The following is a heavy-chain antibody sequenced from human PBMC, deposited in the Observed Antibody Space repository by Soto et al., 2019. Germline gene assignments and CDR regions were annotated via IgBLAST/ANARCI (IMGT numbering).Heavy chain of an antibody. D-gene: IGHD3-22*01. V-gene: IGHV4-31*03. CDR2: IYYGGST. Sequence: TLSLTCTVSGGSISSGGYYWSWIRPHPGKGLEWIGYIYYGGSTYYNPSLKSRATISGDTSKNQFSLKLSSVTAADTAVYYCARGGYYYEKSGQSASDYWGQGSLVTSPQ. J-gene: IGHJ4*01. CDR1: GGSISSGGYY. CDR3: ARGGYYYEKSGQSASDY.